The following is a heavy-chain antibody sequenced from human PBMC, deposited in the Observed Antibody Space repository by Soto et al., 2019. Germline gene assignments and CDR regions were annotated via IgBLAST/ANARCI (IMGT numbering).Heavy chain of an antibody. CDR3: XRHPTSYYYDSSGWFDY. V-gene: IGHV4-39*01. D-gene: IGHD3-22*01. Sequence: SETLSLTCTVSGGSISSSSYYWGWIRQPPGKGLEWIGSIYYSGSTYYNPSLKSRVTISVDTSKNQFSLKLSSVTAADTAVYYCXRHPTSYYYDSSGWFDYWGQGTLVTVSS. CDR1: GGSISSSSYY. CDR2: IYYSGST. J-gene: IGHJ4*02.